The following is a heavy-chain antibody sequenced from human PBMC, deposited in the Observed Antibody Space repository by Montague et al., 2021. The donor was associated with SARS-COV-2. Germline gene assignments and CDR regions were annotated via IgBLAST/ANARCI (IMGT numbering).Heavy chain of an antibody. CDR2: IYYSGST. D-gene: IGHD6-19*01. CDR1: GGSINTYY. Sequence: SETLSLTCAVSGGSINTYYWSWIRQPPGKGLEWIGYIYYSGSTIYNPSLKTRVTISVDTSTNQFSLKLNSVTAADTAVYYCAGRRTPAYSCCWYLFYYAMDVWGQGTTVTVSS. J-gene: IGHJ6*02. CDR3: AGRRTPAYSCCWYLFYYAMDV. V-gene: IGHV4-59*01.